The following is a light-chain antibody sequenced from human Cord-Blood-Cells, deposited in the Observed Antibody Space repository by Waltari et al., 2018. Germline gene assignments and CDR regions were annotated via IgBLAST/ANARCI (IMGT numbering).Light chain of an antibody. CDR3: CSYAGSYTVV. Sequence: CTGTSSDVGGYNYVSWYQQHPGKAPKLMIYDVSKRPSGVPDRFSGSKSGNTASLTISGLQAEDEADYYCCSYAGSYTVVFGGGTKLTVL. CDR1: SSDVGGYNY. V-gene: IGLV2-11*01. J-gene: IGLJ2*01. CDR2: DVS.